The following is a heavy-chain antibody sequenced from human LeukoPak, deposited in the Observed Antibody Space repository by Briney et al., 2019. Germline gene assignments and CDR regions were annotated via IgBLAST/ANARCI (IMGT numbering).Heavy chain of an antibody. V-gene: IGHV4-34*01. D-gene: IGHD6-13*01. CDR3: ARLIAALDHYYYGMDV. J-gene: IGHJ6*02. CDR1: GGSFSGYY. CDR2: INHSGST. Sequence: SETLSLICAVYGGSFSGYYWSWIRQPPGKGLEWIGEINHSGSTNYNPSLKSRVTISVDTSKNQFSLKLSSVTAADTAVYYCARLIAALDHYYYGMDVWGQGTTVTVSS.